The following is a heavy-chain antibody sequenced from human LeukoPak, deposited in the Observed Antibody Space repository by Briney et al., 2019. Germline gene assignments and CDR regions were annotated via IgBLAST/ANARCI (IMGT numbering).Heavy chain of an antibody. J-gene: IGHJ4*02. CDR1: GGTFSSYG. CDR2: ISAYNGNT. Sequence: GASVKVSCKASGGTFSSYGISWVRQAPGQGLEWMGWISAYNGNTNYAQKLQGRVTMTTDTSTSTAYMELRSLRSDDTAVYYCARATSYDFWSGYPYYFDYWGQGTLVTVSP. V-gene: IGHV1-18*01. CDR3: ARATSYDFWSGYPYYFDY. D-gene: IGHD3-3*01.